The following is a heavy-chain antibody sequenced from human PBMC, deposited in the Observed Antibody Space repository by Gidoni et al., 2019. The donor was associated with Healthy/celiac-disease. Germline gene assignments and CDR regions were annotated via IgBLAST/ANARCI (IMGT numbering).Heavy chain of an antibody. Sequence: QVQLVESGGGVVQPGRSLSLSCAASGFTFSSYGMHWVRQAPGKGLEWVAVIWYDGSNKYYADSVKGRFTISRDNSKNTLYLQMNSLRAEDTAVYYCARGRRYYDSSGYDYWGQGTLVTVSS. CDR2: IWYDGSNK. CDR1: GFTFSSYG. D-gene: IGHD3-22*01. J-gene: IGHJ4*02. V-gene: IGHV3-33*01. CDR3: ARGRRYYDSSGYDY.